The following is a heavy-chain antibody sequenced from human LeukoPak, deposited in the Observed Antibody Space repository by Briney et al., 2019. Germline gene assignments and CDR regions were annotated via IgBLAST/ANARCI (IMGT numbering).Heavy chain of an antibody. CDR2: IIPIFGTA. V-gene: IGHV1-69*01. CDR1: GGTFSSYA. D-gene: IGHD3-10*01. CDR3: ARMLPGFGELRWYYFDY. J-gene: IGHJ4*02. Sequence: GASVKVSCKASGGTFSSYAISWVRQAPGQGLEWMGGIIPIFGTANYAQKFQGRVTITADESTSTAYMELSSLRSEDTAVYYCARMLPGFGELRWYYFDYWGQGTLVTVSS.